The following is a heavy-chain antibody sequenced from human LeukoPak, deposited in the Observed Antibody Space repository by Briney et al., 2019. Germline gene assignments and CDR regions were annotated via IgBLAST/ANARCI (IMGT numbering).Heavy chain of an antibody. D-gene: IGHD4-17*01. CDR2: ISYDGSNK. V-gene: IGHV3-30*03. CDR1: GFTFSSYG. J-gene: IGHJ6*03. Sequence: PGGSLRLSCAASGFTFSSYGMHWVRQAPGKGLEWVAVISYDGSNKYYADSVKGRFTISRDNSKNTLYLQMNSLRAEDTAVYYCARDSLQSTVTTQAAYYYYYMDVWGKGTTVTISS. CDR3: ARDSLQSTVTTQAAYYYYYMDV.